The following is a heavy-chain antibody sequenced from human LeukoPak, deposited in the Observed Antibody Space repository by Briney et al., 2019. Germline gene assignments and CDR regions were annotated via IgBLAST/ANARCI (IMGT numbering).Heavy chain of an antibody. D-gene: IGHD3-3*01. J-gene: IGHJ5*02. CDR1: GFTFSSYW. CDR2: INEDGSGK. V-gene: IGHV3-7*03. Sequence: PGGSLRLSCAVSGFTFSSYWMSWVRQAPGKGLEWVANINEDGSGKYYMDSVKGRFTISRDNAKNSLYLQMHSLRAEDTAIYYCMRSEVGRNWFDPWGQGTLVTVSS. CDR3: MRSEVGRNWFDP.